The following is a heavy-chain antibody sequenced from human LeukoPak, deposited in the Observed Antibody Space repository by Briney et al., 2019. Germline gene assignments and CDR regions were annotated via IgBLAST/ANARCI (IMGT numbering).Heavy chain of an antibody. D-gene: IGHD3-22*01. J-gene: IGHJ5*02. CDR3: ARDWFRSSSGYYYDWFDP. V-gene: IGHV1-2*02. Sequence: SVKVSCKASGYTFTGYYMHWVRQAPGQGLEWMGWINPNSGGTNYAQKFQGRVTMTRDTSISTAYMELSRLRSDDTAVYYCARDWFRSSSGYYYDWFDPWGQGTLVTVSS. CDR1: GYTFTGYY. CDR2: INPNSGGT.